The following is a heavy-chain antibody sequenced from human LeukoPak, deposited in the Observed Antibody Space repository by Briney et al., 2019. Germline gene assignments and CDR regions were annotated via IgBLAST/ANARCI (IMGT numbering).Heavy chain of an antibody. J-gene: IGHJ3*02. Sequence: GGSLRLSCAASGFTSSAYYMSWIREAPGKGLEWVSYISSSSSYTNYADSVKGRFTISRDNAKNSLYLQMSSLRAEDTAVYYCARPRGGAYAGAFDIWGQGTMVTVSS. CDR3: ARPRGGAYAGAFDI. V-gene: IGHV3-11*06. CDR1: GFTSSAYY. D-gene: IGHD1-26*01. CDR2: ISSSSSYT.